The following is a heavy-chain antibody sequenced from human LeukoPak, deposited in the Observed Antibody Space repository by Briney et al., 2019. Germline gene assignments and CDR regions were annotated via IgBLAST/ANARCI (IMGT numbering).Heavy chain of an antibody. CDR3: ARDWDYYDSSGDA. CDR2: IYYSGST. J-gene: IGHJ1*01. D-gene: IGHD3-22*01. CDR1: GGSISSGGYY. Sequence: SETLSPTCTVSGGSISSGGYYWSWIRQHPGKGLEWIGYIYYSGSTYYNPSLKSRVTISVDTSKNQFSLKLSSVTAADTAVYYCARDWDYYDSSGDAWGQGTLVTVSS. V-gene: IGHV4-30-4*08.